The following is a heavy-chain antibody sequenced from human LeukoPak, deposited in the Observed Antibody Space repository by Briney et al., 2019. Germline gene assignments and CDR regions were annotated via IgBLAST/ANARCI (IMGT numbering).Heavy chain of an antibody. CDR1: GGSISSSSYY. V-gene: IGHV4-39*07. CDR2: IYYSGST. CDR3: ARGGYSSGWYNWFDP. D-gene: IGHD6-19*01. Sequence: SETLSLTCTVSGGSISSSSYYWGWIRQPPGKGLEWIGSIYYSGSTYYNPSLKSRVTISVDTSKNQFSLKLSSVTAADTAVYYCARGGYSSGWYNWFDPWGQGTLVTVSS. J-gene: IGHJ5*02.